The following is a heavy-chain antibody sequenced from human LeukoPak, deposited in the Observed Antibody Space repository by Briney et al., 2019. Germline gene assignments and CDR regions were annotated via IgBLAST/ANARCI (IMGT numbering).Heavy chain of an antibody. CDR2: INPNSGGT. D-gene: IGHD5-18*01. CDR1: GYTFTSYG. V-gene: IGHV1-2*02. J-gene: IGHJ4*02. Sequence: ASVKVSCKASGYTFTSYGISWVRQAPGQGLEWMGWINPNSGGTNYAQKFQGRVTMTRDTSISTAYMELSRLRSDDTAVYYCARARIRTWIQECGYWGQGTLVTVSS. CDR3: ARARIRTWIQECGY.